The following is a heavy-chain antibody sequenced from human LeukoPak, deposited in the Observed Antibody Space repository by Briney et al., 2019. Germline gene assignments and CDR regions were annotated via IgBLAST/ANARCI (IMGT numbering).Heavy chain of an antibody. D-gene: IGHD4-17*01. V-gene: IGHV3-69-1*01. CDR1: GFTFSNFA. J-gene: IGHJ4*02. CDR3: ARVRTTVTYYFDY. CDR2: VTGGSAT. Sequence: GGSLRLSCAASGFTFSNFAMNWVRQAPGEGLEWVSVVTGGSATYYADSVKGRFTISRDSAKNSLYLQMNSLRAEDTAVYYCARVRTTVTYYFDYWGQGTLVTVSS.